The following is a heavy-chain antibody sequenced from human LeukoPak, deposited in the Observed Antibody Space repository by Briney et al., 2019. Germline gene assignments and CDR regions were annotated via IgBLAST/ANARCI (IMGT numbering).Heavy chain of an antibody. Sequence: ASVKVSCKASGYTFTSYYMHWVRQAPGQGLEWMGWINPNSGGTNYAQKFQGRVTMTRDTSISTAYMELSRLRSDDTAVYYCARGTYYDILTGYTSLNDAFDIWGQGTMVTVSS. V-gene: IGHV1-2*02. D-gene: IGHD3-9*01. CDR1: GYTFTSYY. J-gene: IGHJ3*02. CDR2: INPNSGGT. CDR3: ARGTYYDILTGYTSLNDAFDI.